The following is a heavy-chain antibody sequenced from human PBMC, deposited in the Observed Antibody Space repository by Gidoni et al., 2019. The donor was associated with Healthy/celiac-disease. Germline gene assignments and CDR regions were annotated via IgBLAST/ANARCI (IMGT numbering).Heavy chain of an antibody. D-gene: IGHD2-21*02. Sequence: EVQLLESGGGLVQPGGSLRLSCAASGFTFSSYAMSWVRQAPGKGLAWVSAISGSGGSTYYADSVKGRFTISRDNSKNTLYLQMNSLRAEDTAVYYCAKDKGDKTVVTPRMAFDIWGQGTMVTVSS. CDR1: GFTFSSYA. CDR3: AKDKGDKTVVTPRMAFDI. CDR2: ISGSGGST. J-gene: IGHJ3*02. V-gene: IGHV3-23*01.